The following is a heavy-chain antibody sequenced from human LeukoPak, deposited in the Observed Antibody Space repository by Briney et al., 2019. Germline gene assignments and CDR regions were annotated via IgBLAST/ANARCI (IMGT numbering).Heavy chain of an antibody. J-gene: IGHJ1*01. D-gene: IGHD2-2*01. CDR2: VSGSGGST. Sequence: PGGSLRLSCPPSGSTFTSNAMSWVRQAPGRGLGLVSAVSGSGGSTYYADSVKGRVTISRDNAKNTLYLQMNSLRAEDTAVYYCARDADCSSTSCYQASSGHFQHWGQGTLVTVSS. CDR1: GSTFTSNA. CDR3: ARDADCSSTSCYQASSGHFQH. V-gene: IGHV3-23*01.